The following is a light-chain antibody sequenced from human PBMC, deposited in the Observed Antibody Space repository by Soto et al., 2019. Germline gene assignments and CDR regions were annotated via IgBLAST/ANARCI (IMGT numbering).Light chain of an antibody. CDR3: QQYGSSPWT. V-gene: IGKV3-20*01. J-gene: IGKJ1*01. CDR2: GAS. Sequence: EIVLTQSPGTLSLSPGERATLSCRASQSVSSSDLAWYQQKPGQAPRPLIYGASSRAIGIPDRFSGSGSGTDFTLTISRQEPEDFAVYYCQQYGSSPWTFGQGTKVEIK. CDR1: QSVSSSD.